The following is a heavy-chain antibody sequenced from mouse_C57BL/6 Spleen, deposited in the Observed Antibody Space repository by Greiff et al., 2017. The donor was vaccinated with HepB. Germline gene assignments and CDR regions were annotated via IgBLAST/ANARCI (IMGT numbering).Heavy chain of an antibody. CDR3: ARGSYDYDLFDY. D-gene: IGHD2-4*01. Sequence: QVQLQQSGAELVKPGASVKMSCKASGYTFTSYWITWVKQRPGQGLEWIGDIYPGSGSTNYNEKFKSKATLTVDTSSSTAYMQLSSLTSEDSAVYYCARGSYDYDLFDYWGQGTTLTVSS. CDR2: IYPGSGST. J-gene: IGHJ2*01. V-gene: IGHV1-55*01. CDR1: GYTFTSYW.